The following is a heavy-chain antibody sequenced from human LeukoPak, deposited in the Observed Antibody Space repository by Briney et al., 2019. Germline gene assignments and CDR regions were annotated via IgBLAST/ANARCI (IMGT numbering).Heavy chain of an antibody. V-gene: IGHV1-2*04. CDR2: INPNSGGT. CDR3: ARLEWEYYFDY. Sequence: ASVTVSCKTSGYTFTDYYIHWVRQAPGQRLEWMGWINPNSGGTNYAQKFQGWVTMTRDTSISTAYMELSRLRSDDTAVYYCARLEWEYYFDYWGQGTLVTVSS. J-gene: IGHJ4*02. CDR1: GYTFTDYY. D-gene: IGHD1-26*01.